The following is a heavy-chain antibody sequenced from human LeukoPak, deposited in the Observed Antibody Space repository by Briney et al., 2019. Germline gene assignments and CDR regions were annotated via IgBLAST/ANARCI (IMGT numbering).Heavy chain of an antibody. Sequence: PGGSLRISCAASGFTFSSYEMNWVRQAPGKGLEWVSYISSSGSTIYYADSVKGRFTISRDNAKNSLYLQMNSLRAEDTAVYYCARDYAYYGSGSYEQWFDPWGQGTLVTVSS. CDR2: ISSSGSTI. CDR3: ARDYAYYGSGSYEQWFDP. J-gene: IGHJ5*02. CDR1: GFTFSSYE. V-gene: IGHV3-48*03. D-gene: IGHD3-10*01.